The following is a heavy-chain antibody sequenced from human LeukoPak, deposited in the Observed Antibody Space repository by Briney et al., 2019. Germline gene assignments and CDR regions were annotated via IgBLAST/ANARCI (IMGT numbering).Heavy chain of an antibody. CDR2: MNVGNGNT. Sequence: ASVKVSCKASGYVFTTYAMHWVRQAPGQRLEWMGWMNVGNGNTKYSQNFQGRATITRDTSASTAYMELSSLRSEDTALYYCAREGDYYRSGSYYNVNWFDPWGQGTLVTVSS. CDR3: AREGDYYRSGSYYNVNWFDP. CDR1: GYVFTTYA. J-gene: IGHJ5*02. V-gene: IGHV1-3*01. D-gene: IGHD3-10*01.